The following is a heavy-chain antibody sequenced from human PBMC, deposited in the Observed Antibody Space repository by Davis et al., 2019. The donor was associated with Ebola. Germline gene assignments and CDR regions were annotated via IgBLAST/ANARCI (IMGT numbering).Heavy chain of an antibody. CDR1: GFTFSSYA. J-gene: IGHJ6*02. V-gene: IGHV3-30-3*01. CDR3: ARGIAGGSYFNYYYGMDV. Sequence: PGGSLRLSCAASGFTFSSYAMHWVRQAPGKGLEWVAVISYDGSNKYYADSVKGRFTISRDNSKNTLYLQMNSLRAEDTAVYYCARGIAGGSYFNYYYGMDVWGQGTTDTVSS. CDR2: ISYDGSNK. D-gene: IGHD1-26*01.